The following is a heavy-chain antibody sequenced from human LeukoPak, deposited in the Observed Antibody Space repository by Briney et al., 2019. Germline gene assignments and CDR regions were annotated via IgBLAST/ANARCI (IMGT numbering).Heavy chain of an antibody. CDR3: ARLYSYGYNYFDY. CDR2: IYHSGST. Sequence: SQTLSLTCTVSGGSISRGGYYWGWIRQPPGKGLEWIGYIYHSGSTYYNPSLKSRVTISVDRSKNQFSLKLSSVTAADTAVYYCARLYSYGYNYFDYWGQGTLVTVSS. J-gene: IGHJ4*02. V-gene: IGHV4-30-2*01. CDR1: GGSISRGGYY. D-gene: IGHD5-18*01.